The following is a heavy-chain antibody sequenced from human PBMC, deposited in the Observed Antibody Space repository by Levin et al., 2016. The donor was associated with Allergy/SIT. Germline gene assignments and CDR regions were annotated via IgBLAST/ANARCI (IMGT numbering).Heavy chain of an antibody. Sequence: WVRQAPGQGLEWMGGIIPIFGTANYAQKFQGRVTITADESTSTAYMELSSLRSEDTAVYYCAREVEDGDYLYYFDYWDQGTLITVSS. D-gene: IGHD4-17*01. V-gene: IGHV1-69*01. CDR2: IIPIFGTA. CDR3: AREVEDGDYLYYFDY. J-gene: IGHJ4*02.